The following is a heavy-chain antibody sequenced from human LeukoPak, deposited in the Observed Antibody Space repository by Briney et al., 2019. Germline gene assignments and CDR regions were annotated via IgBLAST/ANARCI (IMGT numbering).Heavy chain of an antibody. CDR3: ARLLAYNSGGEAFDH. Sequence: GGSLRLSCAASGFTFSSYWMSWVRQAPGKGLEWVSAISGSGGSTYYADSVKGRFTISRDNSKNTLYLQMNSLRAEDTAVYYCARLLAYNSGGEAFDHWGQGTLVTVSS. CDR2: ISGSGGST. D-gene: IGHD1-20*01. J-gene: IGHJ4*02. V-gene: IGHV3-23*01. CDR1: GFTFSSYW.